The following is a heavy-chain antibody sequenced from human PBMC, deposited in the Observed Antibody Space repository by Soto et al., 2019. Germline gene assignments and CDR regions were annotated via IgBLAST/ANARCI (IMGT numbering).Heavy chain of an antibody. CDR2: ISYDGSNK. CDR1: GFTFSSYA. J-gene: IGHJ4*02. CDR3: ARGDSYVWGSYPPRDY. D-gene: IGHD3-16*02. Sequence: QVQLVESGGGVVQPGRSLRLSCAASGFTFSSYAMHWVRQAPGKGLEWVAVISYDGSNKYYADSVKGRFTISRDNSKNTLYRQMNSLRAEDTAVYYCARGDSYVWGSYPPRDYWGQGTLVTVSS. V-gene: IGHV3-30-3*01.